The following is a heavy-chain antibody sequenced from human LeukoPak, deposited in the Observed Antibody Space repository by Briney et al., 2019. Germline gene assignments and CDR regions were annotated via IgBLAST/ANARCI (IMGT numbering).Heavy chain of an antibody. V-gene: IGHV4-34*01. CDR2: INHSGST. J-gene: IGHJ4*02. D-gene: IGHD3-3*01. CDR1: GGSFSGYY. Sequence: SETLSLTCAVYGGSFSGYYWSWIRQPPGKGLEWIGEINHSGSTNYNPSLKSRVTISVDTSKNQFSLKLSSVTAADTAVYYCARGHKYYDFWSGYYPPFDYWGQGILVTVSS. CDR3: ARGHKYYDFWSGYYPPFDY.